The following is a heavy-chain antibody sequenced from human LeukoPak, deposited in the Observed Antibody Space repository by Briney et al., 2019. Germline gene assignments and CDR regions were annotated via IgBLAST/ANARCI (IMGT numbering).Heavy chain of an antibody. J-gene: IGHJ4*02. CDR3: AKGGYYDFWSGFQNYYYFDY. CDR2: ISGSGGST. V-gene: IGHV3-23*01. Sequence: ETLSLTCTVSGDSISSSSYYWGWIRQAPGKGLEWVSAISGSGGSTYYADSVKGRFTISRDNSKNTLYLQMNSLRAEDTAVYYCAKGGYYDFWSGFQNYYYFDYWGQGTLVTVSS. CDR1: GDSISSSSYY. D-gene: IGHD3-3*01.